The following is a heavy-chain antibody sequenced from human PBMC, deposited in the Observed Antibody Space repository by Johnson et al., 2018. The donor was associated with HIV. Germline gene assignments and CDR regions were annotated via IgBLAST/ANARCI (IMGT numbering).Heavy chain of an antibody. V-gene: IGHV3-30*04. D-gene: IGHD1-26*01. Sequence: QEQLVESGGGVVQPGRSLRLSCAASGFTFSSYAMHWVRQAPGKGLEWVAVISYDGSNEYYADSVKGRFTISRDNSKNTLYLQMTSLRAEDTAVYYCARDGEWELEDAFDIWGQGTMVTVSS. CDR1: GFTFSSYA. CDR2: ISYDGSNE. J-gene: IGHJ3*02. CDR3: ARDGEWELEDAFDI.